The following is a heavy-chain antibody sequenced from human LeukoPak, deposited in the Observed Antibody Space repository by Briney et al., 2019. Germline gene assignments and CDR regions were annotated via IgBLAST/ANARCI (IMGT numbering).Heavy chain of an antibody. CDR2: INPNSGGT. CDR1: GYTFTGYY. CDR3: ARERATAAHYYYYGMDV. J-gene: IGHJ6*02. Sequence: GASVKVSCKASGYTFTGYYMHWVRQAPGQGLEWMGWINPNSGGTNYAQKFQGWVTMTRDTSISTAYMELSRLRSDDTAVYYCARERATAAHYYYYGMDVWGQGTTVTVSS. D-gene: IGHD1-14*01. V-gene: IGHV1-2*04.